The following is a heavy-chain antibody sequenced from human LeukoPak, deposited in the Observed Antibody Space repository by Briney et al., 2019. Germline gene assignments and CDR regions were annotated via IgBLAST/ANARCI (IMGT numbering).Heavy chain of an antibody. CDR2: IYYSGST. CDR3: ARDKRGMATTPLYYFDY. Sequence: PSETLSLTCTVSGGSISSYYWSWIRQPPGKGLEWIGYIYYSGSTNYNPSLKSRATISVDTSKNQFSLKLSSVTAADTAVYYCARDKRGMATTPLYYFDYWGQGTLVTVSS. D-gene: IGHD5-24*01. CDR1: GGSISSYY. J-gene: IGHJ4*02. V-gene: IGHV4-59*01.